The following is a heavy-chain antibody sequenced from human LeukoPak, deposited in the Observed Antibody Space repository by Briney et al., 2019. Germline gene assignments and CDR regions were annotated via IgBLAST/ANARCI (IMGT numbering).Heavy chain of an antibody. CDR2: IYYSGST. CDR3: ARLDYGDSDAFDI. V-gene: IGHV4-61*05. D-gene: IGHD4-17*01. Sequence: SETLSLTCTVSGGSISSSSYYWGWIRQPPGKGLEWIGYIYYSGSTNYNPSLKSRVTISVDTFKNQFSLKLSSVTAADTAVYYCARLDYGDSDAFDIWGQGTMVTVSS. CDR1: GGSISSSSYY. J-gene: IGHJ3*02.